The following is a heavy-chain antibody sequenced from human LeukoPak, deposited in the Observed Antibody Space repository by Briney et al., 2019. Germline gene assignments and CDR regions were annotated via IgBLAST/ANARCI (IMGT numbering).Heavy chain of an antibody. CDR3: ARGPGYSSSCYGSGGWFDP. CDR2: VNPNSGGT. J-gene: IGHJ5*02. D-gene: IGHD6-13*01. CDR1: GYTFTGYY. Sequence: ASVKVSCKASGYTFTGYYMHWVRQAPGQGLEWMGWVNPNSGGTNYAQKFQGRVTMTRDTSISTVYMELSSLRSEDTAVYYCARGPGYSSSCYGSGGWFDPWGQGTLVTVSS. V-gene: IGHV1-2*02.